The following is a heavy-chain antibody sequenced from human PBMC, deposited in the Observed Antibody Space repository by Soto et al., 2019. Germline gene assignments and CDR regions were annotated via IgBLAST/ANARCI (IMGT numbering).Heavy chain of an antibody. CDR2: INPNTGYT. J-gene: IGHJ4*02. Sequence: QVQLVQSGAAMKKPGASVKVSCKASGYTFTSYDINWVRQATGQGLEWMGWINPNTGYTDYAQKFQDRVTMTGNTSITTAYMALSSLRSEDTAVYYCVRGRVMITFGVVIVIDYWGQGSPVTVSS. V-gene: IGHV1-8*01. CDR3: VRGRVMITFGVVIVIDY. CDR1: GYTFTSYD. D-gene: IGHD3-16*02.